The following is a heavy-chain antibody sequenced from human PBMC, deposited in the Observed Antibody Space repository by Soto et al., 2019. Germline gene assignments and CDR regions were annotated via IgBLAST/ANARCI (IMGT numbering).Heavy chain of an antibody. D-gene: IGHD5-12*01. CDR1: GFTFSNAW. V-gene: IGHV3-15*01. CDR2: VKSKTDGGTI. Sequence: EVQLVESGGGLVKPGGSLRLSCAASGFTFSNAWMTWVRQAPGKGLEWVGRVKSKTDGGTIDYAAPVKDRFTISRDESKNTLYLQMNSLQTEDTAVYYCIGTYSGSSMRFDYWGQGTLVTVSS. CDR3: IGTYSGSSMRFDY. J-gene: IGHJ4*02.